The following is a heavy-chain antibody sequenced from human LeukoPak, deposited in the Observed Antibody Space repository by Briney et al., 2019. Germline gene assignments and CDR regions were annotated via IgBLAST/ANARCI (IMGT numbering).Heavy chain of an antibody. CDR2: IYPGDSDT. Sequence: SGYSFTSXWIGWVRQMPGKGMEWMGIIYPGDSDTIYSPSFQGQVNISADKSISTAYLQWSSLKASDTAMYYCARYALYGPLSYWGQGTLVTVSS. J-gene: IGHJ4*02. CDR3: ARYALYGPLSY. CDR1: GYSFTSXW. D-gene: IGHD4-17*01. V-gene: IGHV5-51*01.